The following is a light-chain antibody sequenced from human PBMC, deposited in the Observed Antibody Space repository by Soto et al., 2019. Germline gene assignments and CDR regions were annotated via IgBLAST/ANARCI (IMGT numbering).Light chain of an antibody. J-gene: IGLJ1*01. CDR3: CSYTSSTTYV. V-gene: IGLV2-14*01. Sequence: QSALTQPASVSGSPGQSITISCTGTSSDVGGYNYVSWYQQHPGKAPKLMIYEVSNRPSGVSNRFSGSKYGNTASLTISGLQAEDEADYYCCSYTSSTTYVFGTGTKLTVL. CDR1: SSDVGGYNY. CDR2: EVS.